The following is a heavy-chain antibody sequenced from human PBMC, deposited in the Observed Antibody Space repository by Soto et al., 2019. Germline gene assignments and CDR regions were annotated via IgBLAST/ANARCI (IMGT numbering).Heavy chain of an antibody. CDR3: GFLGVYYSGLDV. V-gene: IGHV3-23*01. Sequence: EVQLLESGGGLVQPGGSLRLSCEASGFTFNNYALSWVRQAPGKGLEWVSAISSSGGGTYYADSVKGRFTISRDNSKNTLYLQMHNMRAADTALYYCGFLGVYYSGLDVWGQGTTVTVSS. CDR2: ISSSGGGT. CDR1: GFTFNNYA. D-gene: IGHD3-16*01. J-gene: IGHJ6*02.